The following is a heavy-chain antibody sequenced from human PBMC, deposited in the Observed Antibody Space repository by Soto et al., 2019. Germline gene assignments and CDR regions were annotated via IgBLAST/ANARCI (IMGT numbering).Heavy chain of an antibody. J-gene: IGHJ3*02. D-gene: IGHD3-9*01. CDR2: ISAYNGNT. Sequence: QVQLVQSGAEVKKPGASVKVSCKASGYTFTSYGISWVRQAPGQGLEWMGCISAYNGNTNYAQKLQGRVTMTTDTATSTAYMELRRLRSDDTAVYYCARVRSNYDILTGYSTYQYKNDAFDIWGQGTMDTVSS. CDR3: ARVRSNYDILTGYSTYQYKNDAFDI. CDR1: GYTFTSYG. V-gene: IGHV1-18*01.